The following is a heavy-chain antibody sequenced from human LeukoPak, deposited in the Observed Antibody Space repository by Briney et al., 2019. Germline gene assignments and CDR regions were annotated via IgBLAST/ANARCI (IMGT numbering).Heavy chain of an antibody. J-gene: IGHJ4*02. CDR2: IRYDGSNK. D-gene: IGHD4-17*01. V-gene: IGHV3-30*02. Sequence: GGSLRLSCAASGFTFSSYGMHWVRQAPGKGLEWVAFIRYDGSNKYYADSVKGRFTISRDSSKNTLYLQMNSLRAEDTAVYYCAKDKATVTTPFDYWGQGTLVTVSS. CDR1: GFTFSSYG. CDR3: AKDKATVTTPFDY.